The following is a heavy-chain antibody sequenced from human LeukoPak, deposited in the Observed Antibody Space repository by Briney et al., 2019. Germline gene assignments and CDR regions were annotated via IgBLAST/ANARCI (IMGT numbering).Heavy chain of an antibody. V-gene: IGHV3-7*01. J-gene: IGHJ1*01. CDR2: IKTDGSEK. D-gene: IGHD3-22*01. CDR1: GFTFSNYW. CDR3: ATYSSLNRREFQY. Sequence: GGSLRLSCEGSGFTFSNYWMGWVRQAPGKGLQWVANIKTDGSEKYYVDSVKGRFTISRDNAKNSLYLQMNSLRAEDTAVYYCATYSSLNRREFQYWGQGTLLTISS.